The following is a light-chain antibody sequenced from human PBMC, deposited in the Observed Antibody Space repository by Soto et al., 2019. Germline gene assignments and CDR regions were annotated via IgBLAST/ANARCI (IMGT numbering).Light chain of an antibody. CDR1: HDLGKW. J-gene: IGKJ1*01. Sequence: ILMSQSPSSLSASIGDRVKITCRASHDLGKWLAWYQQKPGKAPKLLIHKASTLSEGVPSRFSGFGSGTEYILTISDLPPDDFGTSFCQQYTSDWTFGQGTMVEIK. CDR3: QQYTSDWT. CDR2: KAS. V-gene: IGKV1-5*03.